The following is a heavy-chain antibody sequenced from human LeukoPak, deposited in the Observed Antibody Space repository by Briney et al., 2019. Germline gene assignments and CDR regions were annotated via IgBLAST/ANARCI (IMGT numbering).Heavy chain of an antibody. CDR2: IYYSGST. D-gene: IGHD3-10*01. J-gene: IGHJ5*02. CDR3: ARGGVNYKIAGP. V-gene: IGHV4-59*01. Sequence: SETLSLTCTVSGGSITSYYWSWIRQPPGKGLEWIGYIYYSGSTNYNPSLKSRVTISVDTSKNQFSLKPSSVTAADTAAYYCARGGVNYKIAGPWGQGALVTVSS. CDR1: GGSITSYY.